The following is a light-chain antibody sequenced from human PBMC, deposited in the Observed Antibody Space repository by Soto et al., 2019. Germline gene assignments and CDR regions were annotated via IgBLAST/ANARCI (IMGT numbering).Light chain of an antibody. CDR1: RSVSSY. Sequence: EIVLTQSPATLSLSPGERATLSCRASRSVSSYLAWYQQKPGQAPRLLIYGASTRATGIPARFSGSGSGTEFTLTISSLQSEDFAVYYCQQYGAAPRTFGQGTKVDI. CDR2: GAS. CDR3: QQYGAAPRT. V-gene: IGKV3-15*01. J-gene: IGKJ1*01.